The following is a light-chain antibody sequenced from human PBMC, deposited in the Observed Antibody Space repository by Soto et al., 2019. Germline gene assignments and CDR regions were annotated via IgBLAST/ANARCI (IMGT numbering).Light chain of an antibody. V-gene: IGKV3-15*01. CDR1: QSVSSN. Sequence: IVMTQSAATLAVSPGDRATLSCRASQSVSSNLAWYQQKPGQAPRLLIYGASSRATGIPARFSGSGSGTEFTLTISSLQSEDFAVYYCQQYNKWPPYTFGQGTKLEIK. CDR2: GAS. J-gene: IGKJ2*01. CDR3: QQYNKWPPYT.